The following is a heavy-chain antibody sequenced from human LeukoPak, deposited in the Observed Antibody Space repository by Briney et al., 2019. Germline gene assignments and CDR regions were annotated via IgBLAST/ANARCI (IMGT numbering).Heavy chain of an antibody. CDR1: GFTFSSYS. Sequence: GGSLRLSCAASGFTFSSYSMNWVRQAPGKGLGWVSYISNTGSSIYYADSVKGRFTISRDNAKSSLYLQMNSLRAEDTAVYYCARAFGGGFFDYWGQGILVTVSS. V-gene: IGHV3-48*04. CDR3: ARAFGGGFFDY. D-gene: IGHD3-10*01. CDR2: ISNTGSSI. J-gene: IGHJ4*02.